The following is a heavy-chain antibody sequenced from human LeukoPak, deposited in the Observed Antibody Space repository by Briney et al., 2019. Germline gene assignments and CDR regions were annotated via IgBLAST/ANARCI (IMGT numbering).Heavy chain of an antibody. Sequence: SETLSLTCTVSGGSISSSSYYWGWIRQPPGKGLEWIGEIYHSGSTNYNPSLKSRVTISVDKSKNQFSLKLSSVTAADTAVYYCARLQQWLDTGDYWGQGTLVTVSS. CDR2: IYHSGST. CDR3: ARLQQWLDTGDY. D-gene: IGHD6-19*01. CDR1: GGSISSSSYY. V-gene: IGHV4-39*07. J-gene: IGHJ4*02.